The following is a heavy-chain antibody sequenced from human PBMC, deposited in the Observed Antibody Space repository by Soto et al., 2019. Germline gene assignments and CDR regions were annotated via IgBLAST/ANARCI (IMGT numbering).Heavy chain of an antibody. Sequence: QVQLVQSGAEVKKPGASVKVSCKASGYTFTSYYMHWVRQAPGQGLEWMGIINPSGGSTSYAQKFQGRVTMTRDTSTRTVYMELSSLRSEDTAVYYCARGTAAAEPSDNWFDPWGQGTLVTVSS. J-gene: IGHJ5*02. V-gene: IGHV1-46*01. CDR1: GYTFTSYY. CDR2: INPSGGST. D-gene: IGHD6-13*01. CDR3: ARGTAAAEPSDNWFDP.